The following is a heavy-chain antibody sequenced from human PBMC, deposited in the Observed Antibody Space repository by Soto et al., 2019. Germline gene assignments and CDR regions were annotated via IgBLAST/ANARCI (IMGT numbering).Heavy chain of an antibody. Sequence: SVQVSCEASGYTLTGYYLHWVRQAPGQGLEWMGWINPNTGVTSFAQNFQGRVTMTRDTSIRTAYMELSWLRSDDTAIYYCARKLIAASGTFDYWGQGTLVTVSS. V-gene: IGHV1-2*02. D-gene: IGHD6-13*01. J-gene: IGHJ4*02. CDR2: INPNTGVT. CDR1: GYTLTGYY. CDR3: ARKLIAASGTFDY.